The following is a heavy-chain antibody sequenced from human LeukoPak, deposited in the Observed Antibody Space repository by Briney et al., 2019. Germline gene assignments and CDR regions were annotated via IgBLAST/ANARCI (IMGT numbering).Heavy chain of an antibody. CDR1: GYSFTGSA. V-gene: IGHV7-4-1*02. CDR2: INTNTGNP. D-gene: IGHD4-17*01. CDR3: ARSQTYGDHPPFDY. Sequence: ASVKVSCKASGYSFTGSAMNWVRQAPGQGLEWMGWINTNTGNPTYAQGFTGRFVFSLGTSVSTAYIQISSLKTEDTAVYFCARSQTYGDHPPFDYWGQGTLVTVSS. J-gene: IGHJ4*02.